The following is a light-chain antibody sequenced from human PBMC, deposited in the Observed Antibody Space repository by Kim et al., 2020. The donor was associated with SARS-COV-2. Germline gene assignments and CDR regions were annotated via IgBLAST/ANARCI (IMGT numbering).Light chain of an antibody. V-gene: IGKV1-39*01. CDR2: AAS. CDR3: QQSYSSPIT. Sequence: DIQMTQSPSSLSASVGDRVTITCRASQRINSNLNWFQQKPGKAPKLLIYAASSLQSGVPSRFSGSGSGTDFTLTISSLQPEDFATYYCQQSYSSPITFGQGTRLEIK. CDR1: QRINSN. J-gene: IGKJ5*01.